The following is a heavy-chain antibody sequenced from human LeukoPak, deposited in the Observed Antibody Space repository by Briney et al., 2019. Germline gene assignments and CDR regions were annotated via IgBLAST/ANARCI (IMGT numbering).Heavy chain of an antibody. CDR3: ARDLRRNEDYRDNGYFYF. CDR1: GFTLRSYN. V-gene: IGHV3-21*01. CDR2: ISRWGNYI. J-gene: IGHJ4*02. Sequence: GGSLRLFCAASGFTLRSYNMNGVREARGRAVEGFAFISRWGNYIYYADSMKGRFTISRDNDKVSLYVQMSSRRAEDTALYYCARDLRRNEDYRDNGYFYFWGQGNLVPLSS. D-gene: IGHD4-23*01.